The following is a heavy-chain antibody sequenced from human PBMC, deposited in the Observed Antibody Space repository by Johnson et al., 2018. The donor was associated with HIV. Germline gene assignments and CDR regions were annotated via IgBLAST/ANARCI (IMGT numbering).Heavy chain of an antibody. Sequence: VQLVESGGGVVQPGGSLRLSCAASGFTFSSYDMHWVRQATGKGLEWVSAIGTAGDTYYPDSVKGRFTIPRDNVKNSLYLQMNSLRAEDTAVYYCARDMKGQPVRSDGAFDIWGQGTMVTVSS. CDR3: ARDMKGQPVRSDGAFDI. D-gene: IGHD6-6*01. CDR2: IGTAGDT. V-gene: IGHV3-13*01. J-gene: IGHJ3*02. CDR1: GFTFSSYD.